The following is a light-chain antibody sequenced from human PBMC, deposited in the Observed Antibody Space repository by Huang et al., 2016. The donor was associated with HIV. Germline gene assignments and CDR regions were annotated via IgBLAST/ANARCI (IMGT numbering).Light chain of an antibody. CDR2: WAA. CDR1: QSLLYRSNNKNY. Sequence: DIVMTQSPDSLAVSLGERATINCKDSQSLLYRSNNKNYLAWYQQKPGQPPKLLIYWAATRESGVPDRFSGRGSGTDFTLTISSLQAEDVAVYHCQQFYSTPITFGQGTRLEMK. V-gene: IGKV4-1*01. J-gene: IGKJ5*01. CDR3: QQFYSTPIT.